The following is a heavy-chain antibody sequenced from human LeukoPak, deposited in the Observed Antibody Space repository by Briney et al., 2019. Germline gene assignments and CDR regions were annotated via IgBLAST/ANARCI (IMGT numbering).Heavy chain of an antibody. CDR1: GGTFSSYA. CDR3: ATGVVRGAYYYYMDV. CDR2: IIPIFGTA. V-gene: IGHV1-69*05. Sequence: SVKVSCKASGGTFSSYAISWVRQAPGQGLEWMGGIIPIFGTANYAQKFQGRVTITTDESTSTAYMELSSLRSEDTAVYYCATGVVRGAYYYYMDVWGKGTTVTVSS. J-gene: IGHJ6*03. D-gene: IGHD3-10*01.